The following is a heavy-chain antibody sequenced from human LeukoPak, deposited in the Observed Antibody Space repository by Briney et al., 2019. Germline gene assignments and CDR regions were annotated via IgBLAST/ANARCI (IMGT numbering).Heavy chain of an antibody. Sequence: PSETLSLTCAVYGGSFSGYYWSWIRQPPGKGLEWIGEINHSGSTNYNPSLKSRVTISVDTSKNQFSLKLSSVTAADTAVYYCARLRWLVDAFDIWGQGTMVTVSS. V-gene: IGHV4-34*01. D-gene: IGHD6-19*01. CDR1: GGSFSGYY. CDR2: INHSGST. CDR3: ARLRWLVDAFDI. J-gene: IGHJ3*02.